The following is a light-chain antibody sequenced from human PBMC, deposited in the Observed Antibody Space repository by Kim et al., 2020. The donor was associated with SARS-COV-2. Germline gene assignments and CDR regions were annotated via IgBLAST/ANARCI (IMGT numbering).Light chain of an antibody. Sequence: SYELTQPPSLSVAPGKTARITCGGNKIGTKNVRWYQQKPGQAPLLVKFYTSDRPSGLPARISASNSGNTATLTISGVEAGDEADYYCQVWDTSTDHVIFGGGTKLTVL. V-gene: IGLV3-21*04. CDR3: QVWDTSTDHVI. J-gene: IGLJ2*01. CDR1: KIGTKN. CDR2: YTS.